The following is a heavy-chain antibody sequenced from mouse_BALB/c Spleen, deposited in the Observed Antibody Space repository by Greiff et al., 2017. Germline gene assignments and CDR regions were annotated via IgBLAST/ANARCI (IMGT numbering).Heavy chain of an antibody. J-gene: IGHJ4*01. CDR3: ARVITTVVATRGAMDY. CDR2: IRNKANGYTT. V-gene: IGHV7-3*02. D-gene: IGHD1-1*01. Sequence: EVKLVESGGGLVQPGGSLRLSCATSGFTFTDYYMSWVRQPPGKALEWLGFIRNKANGYTTEYSASVKGRFTISRDNSQSILYLQMNTLRAEDSATYYCARVITTVVATRGAMDYWGQGTSATVSS. CDR1: GFTFTDYY.